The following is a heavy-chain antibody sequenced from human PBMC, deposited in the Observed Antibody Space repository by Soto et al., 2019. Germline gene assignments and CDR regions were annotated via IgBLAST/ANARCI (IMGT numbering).Heavy chain of an antibody. Sequence: SQTLSLTCAISGDCVSSNSAAWNWIRQSPSRGLEWLGRTYYRSRWYNDYAVSVKSRITINLDTSKNQFSLHLNSVTPEDTAVYYCAGTTSLQWYYMDVWGKGTTVTVSS. V-gene: IGHV6-1*01. J-gene: IGHJ6*03. D-gene: IGHD1-7*01. CDR2: TYYRSRWYN. CDR1: GDCVSSNSAA. CDR3: AGTTSLQWYYMDV.